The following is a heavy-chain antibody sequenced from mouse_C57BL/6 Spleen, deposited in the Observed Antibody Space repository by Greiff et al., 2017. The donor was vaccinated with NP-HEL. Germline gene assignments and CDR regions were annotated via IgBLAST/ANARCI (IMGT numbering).Heavy chain of an antibody. J-gene: IGHJ2*01. V-gene: IGHV1-64*01. CDR2: LHPNSGST. CDR3: ARGGDYDLYYFDY. D-gene: IGHD2-4*01. Sequence: QVQLKQPGAELVKPGASVKLSCKASGYTFTSYWMHWVKPRPGQGLAWIGMLHPNSGSTNYNEKFKSKATLTVDKSSSTAYMQLSSLTSEDSAVYYCARGGDYDLYYFDYWGQGTTLTVSS. CDR1: GYTFTSYW.